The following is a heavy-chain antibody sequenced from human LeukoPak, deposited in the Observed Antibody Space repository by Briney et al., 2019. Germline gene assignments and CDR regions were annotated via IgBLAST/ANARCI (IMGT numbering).Heavy chain of an antibody. Sequence: ASVKVSCKASGYTFTGYYMHWVRQAPGQGLEWMGWINPNSGGTNYAQKFQGRVTMTRDTSISTAYMELSRLRSDDTAVYYCARDLIVGATFNPTADHWGQGTLVTVSS. CDR1: GYTFTGYY. V-gene: IGHV1-2*02. CDR2: INPNSGGT. J-gene: IGHJ4*02. CDR3: ARDLIVGATFNPTADH. D-gene: IGHD1-26*01.